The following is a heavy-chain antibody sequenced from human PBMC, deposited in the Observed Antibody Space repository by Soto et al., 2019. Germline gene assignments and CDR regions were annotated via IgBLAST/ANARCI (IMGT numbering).Heavy chain of an antibody. Sequence: QVQLVQSGAEMKRPGAPVKVSCKASGYTFTSYGFTWVRQAPGQGFEWMGWISTHNGHANYAQKFQGRVTMTTDTSTSTAFMELRSLSSDDTAVYYCAREVITEAGALTFDPWGQGTLVTVSS. CDR2: ISTHNGHA. D-gene: IGHD6-19*01. CDR3: AREVITEAGALTFDP. CDR1: GYTFTSYG. J-gene: IGHJ5*02. V-gene: IGHV1-18*01.